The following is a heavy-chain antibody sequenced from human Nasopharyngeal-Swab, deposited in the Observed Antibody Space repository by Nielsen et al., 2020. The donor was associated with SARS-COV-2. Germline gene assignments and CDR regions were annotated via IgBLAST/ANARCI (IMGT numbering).Heavy chain of an antibody. CDR2: ISYDGSNK. D-gene: IGHD4-17*01. V-gene: IGHV3-30*04. J-gene: IGHJ4*02. CDR3: AELEGDYADY. CDR1: GFTFSSYA. Sequence: GESLKISCAASGFTFSSYAMHWVRQAPGKGLEWVAVISYDGSNKYYADSVKGRFTISRDNSKNTLYLQMNSLRAEDTALYYCAELEGDYADYWGQGTLVTVSS.